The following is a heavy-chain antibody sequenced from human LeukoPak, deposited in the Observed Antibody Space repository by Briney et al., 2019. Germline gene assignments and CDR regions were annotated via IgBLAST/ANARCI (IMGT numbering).Heavy chain of an antibody. CDR1: GGSFSGYY. CDR3: ARVAARPFPAYYYYMDV. D-gene: IGHD6-6*01. Sequence: SETLSFTCAVYGGSFSGYYWSWIRQPPGKGLEWIGEINHSGSTNYNPSLKSRVTISVDTSKNQFSLKLSSVTAADTAVYYCARVAARPFPAYYYYMDVWGKGTTVTVSS. V-gene: IGHV4-34*01. J-gene: IGHJ6*03. CDR2: INHSGST.